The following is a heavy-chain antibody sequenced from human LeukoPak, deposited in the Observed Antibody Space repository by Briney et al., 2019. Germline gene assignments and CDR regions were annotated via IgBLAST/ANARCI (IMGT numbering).Heavy chain of an antibody. CDR2: VNSDGGST. V-gene: IGHV3-74*01. D-gene: IGHD6-19*01. J-gene: IGHJ3*02. Sequence: GGSLRLSCAASGFTFSSDWMHWVRQGPGKGLVWVSRVNSDGGSTNYADSVKGRFTISRDNAKNTLYLQMNSLRADDTAVYYCARSSGRSPFDMWGQGTMVTVSS. CDR3: ARSSGRSPFDM. CDR1: GFTFSSDW.